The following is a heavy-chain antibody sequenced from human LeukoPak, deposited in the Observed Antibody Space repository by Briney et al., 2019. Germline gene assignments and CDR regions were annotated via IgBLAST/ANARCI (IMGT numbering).Heavy chain of an antibody. D-gene: IGHD6-13*01. V-gene: IGHV3-74*01. J-gene: IGHJ4*02. CDR2: INTDGSST. CDR3: AWPTGYRVESFDY. Sequence: GGSLRLSCAASGFPFSSYWMHWVRQAPGKGLVWVSRINTDGSSTTYADSVKGRFTISRDNAKSTLYLQMNGLRAEDTAVYYCAWPTGYRVESFDYWGQGTLVTVSS. CDR1: GFPFSSYW.